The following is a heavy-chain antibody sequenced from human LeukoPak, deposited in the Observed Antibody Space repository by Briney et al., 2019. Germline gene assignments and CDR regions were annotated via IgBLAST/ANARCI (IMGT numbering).Heavy chain of an antibody. CDR3: ARDKPPPYYYDSSGIFDY. J-gene: IGHJ4*02. CDR2: IWYDGSNK. CDR1: GFTFSGSA. V-gene: IGHV3-33*08. Sequence: GGSLRLSCAASGFTFSGSAMSWVRQAPGKGLEWVAVIWYDGSNKYYADSVKGRFTISRDNSKNTLYLQMNSLRAEDTAVYYCARDKPPPYYYDSSGIFDYWGQGTLVTVSS. D-gene: IGHD3-22*01.